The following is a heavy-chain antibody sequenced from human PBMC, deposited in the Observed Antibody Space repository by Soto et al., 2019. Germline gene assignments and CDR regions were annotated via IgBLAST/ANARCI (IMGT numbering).Heavy chain of an antibody. V-gene: IGHV3-7*01. CDR2: IKQDGSEK. CDR1: GFTFSSYW. Sequence: EVQLVESGGGLVQPGGSLRLSCAASGFTFSSYWMSWVRQAPGKGLGWVANIKQDGSEKNYVDSVKGRFTFSRNNAKNSLYLQMNSLRAEDTAVYYCARDPNIVATMGSIYYYYGMDVWGQGTTVTVSS. J-gene: IGHJ6*02. D-gene: IGHD5-12*01. CDR3: ARDPNIVATMGSIYYYYGMDV.